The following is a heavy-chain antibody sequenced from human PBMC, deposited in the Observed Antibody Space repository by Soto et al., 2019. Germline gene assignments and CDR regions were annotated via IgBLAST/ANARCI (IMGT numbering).Heavy chain of an antibody. Sequence: ASVKVSSKASGYTFSGYYMHWVRPPPGQELEWMGWINPNSGGTNYAQKFQGRVTMTRDTSICTAYMELSRLRSGNTAVYYCAIGAYGDSSGNWIYYLDCRGQGTLVTVSS. CDR2: INPNSGGT. D-gene: IGHD3-22*01. CDR3: AIGAYGDSSGNWIYYLDC. CDR1: GYTFSGYY. J-gene: IGHJ4*02. V-gene: IGHV1-2*02.